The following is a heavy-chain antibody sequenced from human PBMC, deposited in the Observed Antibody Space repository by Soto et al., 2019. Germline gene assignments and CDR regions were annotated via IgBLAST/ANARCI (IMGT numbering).Heavy chain of an antibody. CDR3: ARGLMLYSSCWYFGPWFDT. CDR1: GYTFTSYD. CDR2: MNPNSGNT. J-gene: IGHJ5*02. V-gene: IGHV1-8*01. Sequence: ASVKVSCKASGYTFTSYDINWFRQATGQGLEWMGWMNPNSGNTGYAQKFQGRVTMTRNNSISTAYMELSSLRSEDTDVYYCARGLMLYSSCWYFGPWFDTWGQGTLVTVSS. D-gene: IGHD6-13*01.